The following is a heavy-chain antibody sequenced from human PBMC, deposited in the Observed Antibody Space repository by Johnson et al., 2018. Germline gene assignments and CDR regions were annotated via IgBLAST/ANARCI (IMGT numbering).Heavy chain of an antibody. Sequence: QVQLQQWGAGLLKPSETLSLTCAVYGGSFSGYYWTWIRQTPEKGLEWIGEINHSGSTNYNPSLKSRVTISVDTSKNQFSLKLSSVTAADTAVYYCGREEDAFDIWGQGTMVTVSS. CDR2: INHSGST. CDR1: GGSFSGYY. CDR3: GREEDAFDI. J-gene: IGHJ3*02. V-gene: IGHV4-34*01.